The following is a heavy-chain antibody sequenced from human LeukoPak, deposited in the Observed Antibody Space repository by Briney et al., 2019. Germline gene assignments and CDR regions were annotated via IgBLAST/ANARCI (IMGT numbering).Heavy chain of an antibody. V-gene: IGHV4-59*01. J-gene: IGHJ3*02. D-gene: IGHD2-2*01. CDR3: ARDSNSDDAFDI. CDR1: GGSISSYY. CDR2: IYYSGST. Sequence: SETLSLTCTVSGGSISSYYWSWIRQPPGKGLEWIGYIYYSGSTNYNPSLKSRVTISVDTSKNQFSLKLSSVTAADTAVYYCARDSNSDDAFDIWGQGTMVTVSS.